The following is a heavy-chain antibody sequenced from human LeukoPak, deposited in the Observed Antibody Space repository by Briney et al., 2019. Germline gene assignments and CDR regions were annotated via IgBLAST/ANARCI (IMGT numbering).Heavy chain of an antibody. V-gene: IGHV1-2*06. D-gene: IGHD2-15*01. CDR3: ARDWGTYCSGGSCYSDFYYFDY. J-gene: IGHJ4*02. CDR2: INPNSGGT. CDR1: GYTFTGYY. Sequence: VASVKVSCKASGYTFTGYYMHWVRQAPGQGLEWMGRINPNSGGTNYAQEFQGRVTMTRDTSISTAYMELSRLRSDDTAVYYCARDWGTYCSGGSCYSDFYYFDYWGQGTLVTVSS.